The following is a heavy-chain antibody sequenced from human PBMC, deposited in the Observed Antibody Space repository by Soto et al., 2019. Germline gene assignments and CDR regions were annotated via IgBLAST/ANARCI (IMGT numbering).Heavy chain of an antibody. CDR3: AGAGAGPADLDY. J-gene: IGHJ4*02. Sequence: ASVKVSCKASGYTFTGYAMHWVRQAPGQRLEWMGWINAGNGNTKYSQKFQGRVTITRDTSASTAYMELSSLRSEDTAVYYCAGAGAGPADLDYGGRETLSPASS. CDR1: GYTFTGYA. D-gene: IGHD3-10*01. V-gene: IGHV1-3*01. CDR2: INAGNGNT.